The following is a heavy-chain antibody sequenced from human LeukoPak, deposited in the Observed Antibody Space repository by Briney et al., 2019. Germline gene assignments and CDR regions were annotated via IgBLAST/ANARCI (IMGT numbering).Heavy chain of an antibody. D-gene: IGHD6-13*01. CDR3: ARGIANFDY. Sequence: SETLSLTCTVSGYSISSGYYWGWIRQPPGKGLEWIGSIYHSGSTYYNPSLKSRVTISVDTSKNQFSLKLSSVTAADTAVYYCARGIANFDYWGQGTLVTVSS. J-gene: IGHJ4*02. V-gene: IGHV4-38-2*02. CDR2: IYHSGST. CDR1: GYSISSGYY.